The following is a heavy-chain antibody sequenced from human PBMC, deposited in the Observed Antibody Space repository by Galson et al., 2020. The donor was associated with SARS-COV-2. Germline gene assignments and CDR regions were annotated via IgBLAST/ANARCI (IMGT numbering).Heavy chain of an antibody. CDR1: GFTFSSYS. D-gene: IGHD3-9*01. CDR2: ISSSSSYI. CDR3: ARDVYYDILTGYWSH. Sequence: GESLQISCAASGFTFSSYSMNWVRQAPGKGLEWVSSISSSSSYIYYADSVKGRFTISRDNAKNSLYLQMNSLRAEDTAVYYCARDVYYDILTGYWSHWGQGTLVTVSS. J-gene: IGHJ4*02. V-gene: IGHV3-21*01.